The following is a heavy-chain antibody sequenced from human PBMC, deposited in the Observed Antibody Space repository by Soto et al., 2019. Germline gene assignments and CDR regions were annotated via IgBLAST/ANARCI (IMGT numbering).Heavy chain of an antibody. D-gene: IGHD3-10*01. CDR2: IIPIFGTA. CDR3: AREVLLGVDGYFDY. CDR1: GGTFSSYA. J-gene: IGHJ4*02. V-gene: IGHV1-69*13. Sequence: ASVKVSCKASGGTFSSYAISWVRQAPGQGLEWMGGIIPIFGTANYAQKFQGRVTITADESTSTAYMELSSLRSEDTAVYYCAREVLLGVDGYFDYWGQGTLVTVSS.